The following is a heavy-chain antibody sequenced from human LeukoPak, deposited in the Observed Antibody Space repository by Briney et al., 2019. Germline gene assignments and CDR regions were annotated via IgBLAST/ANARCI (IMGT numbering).Heavy chain of an antibody. J-gene: IGHJ3*02. Sequence: GGSLRLSCTASGFTFSSYSMNWVRQAPGKGLEWFSAISGSGGSTYYADSVKGRFTISRDNSKNTLYLQMNSLRAEDTAVYYCATYYYDSSGYYSWGAFDIWGQGTMVTVSS. CDR2: ISGSGGST. CDR3: ATYYYDSSGYYSWGAFDI. D-gene: IGHD3-22*01. CDR1: GFTFSSYS. V-gene: IGHV3-23*01.